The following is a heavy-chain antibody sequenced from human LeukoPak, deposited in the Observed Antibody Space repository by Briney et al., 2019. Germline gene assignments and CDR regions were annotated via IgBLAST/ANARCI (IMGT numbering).Heavy chain of an antibody. CDR2: INDSGRA. CDR1: GGSFSNYY. D-gene: IGHD1-7*01. Sequence: PSETLSLTCAVCGGSFSNYYWSWIRQPPGKGLEWLGEINDSGRANYNPSLMSRVTVSVDTSKNQFSLRLTSVTATDTAVYYCARRWNYGRNYYIDVWGKGATVSVSS. CDR3: ARRWNYGRNYYIDV. J-gene: IGHJ6*03. V-gene: IGHV4-34*01.